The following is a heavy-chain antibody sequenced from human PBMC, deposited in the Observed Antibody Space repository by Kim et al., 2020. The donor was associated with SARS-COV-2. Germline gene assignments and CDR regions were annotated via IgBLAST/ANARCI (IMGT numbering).Heavy chain of an antibody. V-gene: IGHV4-34*01. J-gene: IGHJ3*02. D-gene: IGHD3-10*01. CDR3: ARSSLWFGGAFDI. CDR1: GGSFSGYY. CDR2: INHSGST. Sequence: SETLSLICAVYGGSFSGYYWSWIRQPPGKGLEWIGEINHSGSTNYNPSLKSRVTISVDTSKNQFSLKLSSVTAADTAVYYCARSSLWFGGAFDIWGQGTMVTVSS.